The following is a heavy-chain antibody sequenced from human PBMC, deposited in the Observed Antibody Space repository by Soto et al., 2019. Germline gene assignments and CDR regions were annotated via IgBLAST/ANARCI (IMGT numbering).Heavy chain of an antibody. V-gene: IGHV4-59*08. CDR1: GGSISSYY. CDR3: VRHETTYDSSGYYAFDI. CDR2: IYYSGST. D-gene: IGHD3-22*01. J-gene: IGHJ3*02. Sequence: SETLSLTCTVSGGSISSYYWSWIRQPPGKGLEWIGYIYYSGSTNYNPSLKSRVTISVDTSKNRFSLKLSSVTAADTAVYYCVRHETTYDSSGYYAFDIWGQGTMVTVSS.